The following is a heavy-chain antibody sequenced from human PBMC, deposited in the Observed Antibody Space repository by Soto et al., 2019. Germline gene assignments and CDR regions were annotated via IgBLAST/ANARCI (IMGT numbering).Heavy chain of an antibody. CDR1: GFTVSSNY. J-gene: IGHJ2*01. CDR2: IYSGGST. CDR3: ARGTLGWLRFVRYFDL. V-gene: IGHV3-53*04. D-gene: IGHD5-12*01. Sequence: EVQLVESGGGLVQPGGSLRLSCAASGFTVSSNYMSWVRQAPGKGLEWVSVIYSGGSTYYADSVKGRFTISRHNSKNTLYLQMNSLRAEDTAVYYCARGTLGWLRFVRYFDLWGRGTLVTVSS.